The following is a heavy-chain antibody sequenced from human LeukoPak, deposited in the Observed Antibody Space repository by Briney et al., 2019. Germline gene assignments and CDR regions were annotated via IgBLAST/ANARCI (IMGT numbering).Heavy chain of an antibody. CDR3: ARVYYGSGSYPPTSWFDH. J-gene: IGHJ5*02. CDR1: GGSISSSNW. Sequence: SETLSLTCAVSGGSISSSNWWRWVRQPPGKGLELSGEIYHSGSTNYNPSLKSRVTISVDTSKNQFSLKLISVTAADTAVYYCARVYYGSGSYPPTSWFDHWGQGTLVTVSS. V-gene: IGHV4-4*02. CDR2: IYHSGST. D-gene: IGHD3-10*01.